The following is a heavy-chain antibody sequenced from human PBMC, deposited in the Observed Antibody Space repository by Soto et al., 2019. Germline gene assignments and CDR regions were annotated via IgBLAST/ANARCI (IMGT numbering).Heavy chain of an antibody. CDR1: GYTFTNYG. D-gene: IGHD3-10*01. CDR2: INVYNGNT. Sequence: ASVKVSWKAAGYTFTNYGISWGRQAPGQGLEWMGWINVYNGNTKYAQKVQGRVTMTTDTSTSTAYMELRSLRSDDTAVYYCARGVGSGSYYNQYNWFDPWGQGTLVTVSS. V-gene: IGHV1-18*01. J-gene: IGHJ5*02. CDR3: ARGVGSGSYYNQYNWFDP.